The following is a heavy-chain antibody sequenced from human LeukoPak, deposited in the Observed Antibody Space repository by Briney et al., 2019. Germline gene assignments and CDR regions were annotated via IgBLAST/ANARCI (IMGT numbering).Heavy chain of an antibody. CDR3: ARVGYYDSIGARDYYFDY. CDR1: GFTVSSNY. J-gene: IGHJ4*02. D-gene: IGHD3-22*01. V-gene: IGHV3-66*02. Sequence: QAGGSLRLSCAASGFTVSSNYMSWVRQAPGKGLEWVSLIYSGGSTYYADSVRGRFTISRDNSKNTLYLQMNSLRAEDTAVYYCARVGYYDSIGARDYYFDYWGQGTLVTVYS. CDR2: IYSGGST.